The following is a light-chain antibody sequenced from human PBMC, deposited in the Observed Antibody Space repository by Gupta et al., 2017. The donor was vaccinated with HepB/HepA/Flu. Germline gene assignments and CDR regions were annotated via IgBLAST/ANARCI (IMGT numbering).Light chain of an antibody. CDR1: NIGSKS. Sequence: SYVLTQPPSVSVAPGKTATITCGGNNIGSKSVHWYQQKPGQAPVLVSYYDNDRPSGIPERFSGSNSGNTATLTISRVEAGDEADYYCQVWDSSSDRGVFGTGTKVTVL. V-gene: IGLV3-21*04. CDR3: QVWDSSSDRGV. CDR2: YDN. J-gene: IGLJ1*01.